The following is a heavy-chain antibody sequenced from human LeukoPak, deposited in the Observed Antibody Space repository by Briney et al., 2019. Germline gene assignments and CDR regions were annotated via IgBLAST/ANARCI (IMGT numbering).Heavy chain of an antibody. CDR1: GFTFSRNY. CDR2: IYTDGST. CDR3: ARDQLVGATMDAFDI. V-gene: IGHV3-53*01. Sequence: GGSLRLSCAASGFTFSRNYMSWVRQAPGKGLEWVSAIYTDGSTYYADSVKGRFTISRDNAKNSLYLQMNSLRAEDTAVYYCARDQLVGATMDAFDIWGQGTMVTVSS. J-gene: IGHJ3*02. D-gene: IGHD1-26*01.